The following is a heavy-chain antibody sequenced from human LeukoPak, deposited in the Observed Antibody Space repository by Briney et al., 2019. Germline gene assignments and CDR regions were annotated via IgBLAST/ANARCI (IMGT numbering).Heavy chain of an antibody. CDR3: AQSGGGQQRIRNYYYYMDV. D-gene: IGHD2/OR15-2a*01. V-gene: IGHV3-7*03. J-gene: IGHJ6*03. Sequence: PGGSLRLSCAASGFTFSRYWMSWVRQAPGKGLEWVANTKQDGSEKYYVDSVRGRFTISRDNAKNSLYLQMNSLRAEDTAVYYCAQSGGGQQRIRNYYYYMDVWGKGTTVTISS. CDR2: TKQDGSEK. CDR1: GFTFSRYW.